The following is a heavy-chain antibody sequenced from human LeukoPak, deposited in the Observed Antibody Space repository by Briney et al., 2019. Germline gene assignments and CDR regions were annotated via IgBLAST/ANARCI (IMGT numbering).Heavy chain of an antibody. V-gene: IGHV4-39*01. CDR2: IYSSGST. Sequence: PSETLSLTCRVSGASINSGSNYWGWIRQPPGKTLEWIGSIYSSGSTYYNPSLKSRVTISVDTSKNQFSLKLSSVTVADTAVYYCARNRYYYGSGNYGVPNWFDPWGQGTLVTVSS. CDR3: ARNRYYYGSGNYGVPNWFDP. D-gene: IGHD3-10*01. J-gene: IGHJ5*02. CDR1: GASINSGSNY.